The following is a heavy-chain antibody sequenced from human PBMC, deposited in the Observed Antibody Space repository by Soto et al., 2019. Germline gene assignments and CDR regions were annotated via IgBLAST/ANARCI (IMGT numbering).Heavy chain of an antibody. CDR3: TTGSVEGV. J-gene: IGHJ6*02. V-gene: IGHV3-15*07. CDR1: GLTISNAW. Sequence: EVQLVESGGGLIYPGGSLRLSCAASGLTISNAWMNWVRQAPGKGLEWVGRIKTNSEGGTTDYAAAVKGRFTVSRDDSKNTLYLQMNSLKTEDTAVYYCTTGSVEGVWGQGTMVAFSS. CDR2: IKTNSEGGTT.